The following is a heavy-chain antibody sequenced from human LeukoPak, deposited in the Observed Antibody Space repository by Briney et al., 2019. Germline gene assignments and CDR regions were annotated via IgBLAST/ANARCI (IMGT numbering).Heavy chain of an antibody. V-gene: IGHV3-48*03. Sequence: GWALTLSCAASRWPFSSYEMNWVGQAPGKRLEGVSYISSSGNKIYYASSVKGRFTISRDNDKNSLYLQIDSLRAEATAVDYCARGQRPQYTSTWDNWFDPWGQGTQVTVSS. D-gene: IGHD2-2*01. CDR1: RWPFSSYE. CDR3: ARGQRPQYTSTWDNWFDP. J-gene: IGHJ5*02. CDR2: ISSSGNKI.